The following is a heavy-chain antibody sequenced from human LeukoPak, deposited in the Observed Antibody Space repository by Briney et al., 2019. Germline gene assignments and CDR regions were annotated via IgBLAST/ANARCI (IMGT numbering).Heavy chain of an antibody. CDR1: GGTFSSYA. V-gene: IGHV1-69*05. Sequence: ASVKVSCKASGGTFSSYAISWVRQAPGQGLEWMGRIIPIFGTANYAQKFQGRVTITTDESTSTAYMELSRLRSEDTAVYYCARVQRDGDYVYYWGQGTLVTVSS. J-gene: IGHJ4*02. D-gene: IGHD4-17*01. CDR2: IIPIFGTA. CDR3: ARVQRDGDYVYY.